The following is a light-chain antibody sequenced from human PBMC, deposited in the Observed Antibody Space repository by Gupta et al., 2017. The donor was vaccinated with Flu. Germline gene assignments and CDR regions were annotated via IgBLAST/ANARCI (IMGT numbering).Light chain of an antibody. J-gene: IGLJ3*02. V-gene: IGLV1-40*01. CDR1: ISNIGAGYD. Sequence: QSVLTQPPSLSGAPGQRVTMSCAGSISNIGAGYDVHWYQQLPGTAPKLLIYGNSNRPSGVPDRFSGSKSGTSAPLAITGLQAEDEADYYCQSYDSSLSGSVFGGGTKLTVL. CDR2: GNS. CDR3: QSYDSSLSGSV.